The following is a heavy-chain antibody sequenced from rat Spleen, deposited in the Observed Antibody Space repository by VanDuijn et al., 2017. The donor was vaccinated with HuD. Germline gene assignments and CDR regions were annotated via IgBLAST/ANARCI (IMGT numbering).Heavy chain of an antibody. D-gene: IGHD1-1*01. CDR2: IWNTGGT. Sequence: QVQLKESGPGLVQPSQTLSLTCTVSGESLTSNSINWIRQPPGEGLEWMGVIWNTGGTQYNSTLKSRLSITKDTSKSQVFLRMNSLQTEDTATYYCARDGSFITLGLMDAWGQGASVTVSS. V-gene: IGHV2-41*01. CDR3: ARDGSFITLGLMDA. CDR1: GESLTSNS. J-gene: IGHJ4*01.